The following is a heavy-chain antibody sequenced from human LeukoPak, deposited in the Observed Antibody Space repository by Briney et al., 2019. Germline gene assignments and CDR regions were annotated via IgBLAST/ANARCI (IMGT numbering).Heavy chain of an antibody. D-gene: IGHD1-1*01. J-gene: IGHJ3*02. V-gene: IGHV1-18*01. CDR1: GYTFTSYG. CDR2: ISVYNGNT. CDR3: ARVSLMNDNDAFDI. Sequence: GASVKVSCKASGYTFTSYGISWVRQASGQGLEWMGWISVYNGNTNYAQKLQGRVTMTTDTSTSTAYMELRSLRSDDTAVYYCARVSLMNDNDAFDIWGQGTMVTVSS.